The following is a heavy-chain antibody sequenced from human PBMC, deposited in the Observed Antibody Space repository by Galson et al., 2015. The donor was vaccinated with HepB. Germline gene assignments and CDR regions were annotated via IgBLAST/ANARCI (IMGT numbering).Heavy chain of an antibody. V-gene: IGHV3-7*03. CDR3: ARDHRYSYGSLDY. CDR1: GFTFSRCW. J-gene: IGHJ4*02. D-gene: IGHD5-18*01. Sequence: SLRLSCAASGFTFSRCWMSWVRQAPGKGLEWVANIKQDGSEKYYVDSVTGRFTVSRDNAKNSLYLQMNNLRAEDTAVYYCARDHRYSYGSLDYWGQGTLVTVSS. CDR2: IKQDGSEK.